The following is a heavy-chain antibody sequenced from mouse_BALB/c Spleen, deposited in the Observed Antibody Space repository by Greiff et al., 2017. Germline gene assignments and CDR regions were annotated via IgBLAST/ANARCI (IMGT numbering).Heavy chain of an antibody. CDR1: GYTFTDYA. V-gene: IGHV1S137*01. J-gene: IGHJ4*01. Sequence: VQLQQSGAELVRPGVSVKISCKGSGYTFTDYAMHWVKQSHAKSLEWIGVISTYYGDASYNQKFKGKATMTVDKSSSTAYMELARLTSEDSAIYYCARGGGNPYAMDYWGQGTSVTVSS. CDR2: ISTYYGDA. CDR3: ARGGGNPYAMDY. D-gene: IGHD1-1*02.